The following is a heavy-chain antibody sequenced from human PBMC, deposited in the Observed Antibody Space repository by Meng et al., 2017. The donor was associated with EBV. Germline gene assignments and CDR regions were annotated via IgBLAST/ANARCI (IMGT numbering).Heavy chain of an antibody. J-gene: IGHJ4*02. CDR3: AGAGFRGNYKSIDY. D-gene: IGHD1-26*01. V-gene: IGHV1-46*01. CDR2: INPSGGST. Sequence: QGQLVQSGAEVKKPGASVKVSCKASGYTFTSYYMHWVRQAPGQGLEWMGIINPSGGSTSYAQKFQGRVTMTRDTSTSTVYMELSNLISEDTAVYYCAGAGFRGNYKSIDYWGQGTLVTVSS. CDR1: GYTFTSYY.